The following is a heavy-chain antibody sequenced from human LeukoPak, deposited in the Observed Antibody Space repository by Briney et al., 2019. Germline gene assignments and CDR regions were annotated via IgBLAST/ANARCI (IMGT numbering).Heavy chain of an antibody. V-gene: IGHV6-1*01. J-gene: IGHJ1*01. D-gene: IGHD3-22*01. CDR3: ARGGYDSSGLTQYFQQ. CDR2: TYYRSKWYN. CDR1: GDSVSSNSAA. Sequence: SQTLSLTCAISGDSVSSNSAAWNWIRQSPSRGLEWLGRTYYRSKWYNDYAVSVKSRITISPDTSKNQFSLQLNSVTPEDTAVYYCARGGYDSSGLTQYFQQWGQGTLVIVSS.